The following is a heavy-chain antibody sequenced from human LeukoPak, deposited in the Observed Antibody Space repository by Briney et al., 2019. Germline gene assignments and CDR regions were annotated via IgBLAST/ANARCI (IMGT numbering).Heavy chain of an antibody. D-gene: IGHD3-3*01. Sequence: SEALSLTCTVSGGSISSGSYYWSWIRQPAGKGLEWIRRIYTSGSTNYNPSLKSRVTISVDTSKNQFSLKLSSVTAADTAVYSCAREGVYYDFWSGYSGFDPWGQGTLVTVSS. CDR3: AREGVYYDFWSGYSGFDP. J-gene: IGHJ5*02. CDR2: IYTSGST. CDR1: GGSISSGSYY. V-gene: IGHV4-61*02.